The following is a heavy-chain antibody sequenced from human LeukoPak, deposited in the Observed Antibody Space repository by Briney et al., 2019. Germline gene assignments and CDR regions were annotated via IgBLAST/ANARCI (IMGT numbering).Heavy chain of an antibody. J-gene: IGHJ4*02. CDR3: AKDGYCSRASCYTVGFNY. D-gene: IGHD2-2*02. CDR2: IRGRGGST. Sequence: PGGSLRLSCAASGFTFSSHAMSWLRQAPGKGLEWVSAIRGRGGSTHYADSVKGRFTISSDNSKHTLYLQMNSLRAEDTAVYYCAKDGYCSRASCYTVGFNYWGQGTLVTVSS. V-gene: IGHV3-23*01. CDR1: GFTFSSHA.